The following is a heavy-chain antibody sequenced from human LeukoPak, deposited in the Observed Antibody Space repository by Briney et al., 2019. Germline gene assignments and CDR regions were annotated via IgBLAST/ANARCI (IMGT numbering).Heavy chain of an antibody. CDR1: GGTFSSYA. J-gene: IGHJ6*02. CDR2: IIPIFGTA. D-gene: IGHD6-6*01. CDR3: ASCASSSLPMDV. Sequence: ASVKVSCKASGGTFSSYAISWVRQAPGQGLEWMGGIIPIFGTANYAQKFQGRVTITADESTSTAYMELSSLRSEDTAVYYCASCASSSLPMDVWGQGTTVTVSS. V-gene: IGHV1-69*13.